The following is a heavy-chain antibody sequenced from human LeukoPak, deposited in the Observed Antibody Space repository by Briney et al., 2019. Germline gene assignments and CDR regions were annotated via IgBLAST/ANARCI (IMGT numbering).Heavy chain of an antibody. V-gene: IGHV3-33*08. CDR3: ARELAA. CDR1: GFNFDNFA. Sequence: GGSLRLSCVVSGFNFDNFAMHWVRQPLGKGLEWVAAIWPDGSNKYYANSVKGRFTISRDNSKNTLYLQMNSLRGDDTAIYYCARELAAWGQGTLVTVSS. J-gene: IGHJ4*02. CDR2: IWPDGSNK.